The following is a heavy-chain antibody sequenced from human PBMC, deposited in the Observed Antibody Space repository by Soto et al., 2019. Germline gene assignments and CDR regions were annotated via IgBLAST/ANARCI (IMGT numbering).Heavy chain of an antibody. J-gene: IGHJ6*03. CDR2: IWYDGSNK. CDR3: ARGTVTRDSYYYYYMDV. Sequence: QVQLVESGGGVVQPGRSLRLSCAASGFTFSSYGMHWVRQAPGKGLEWVAVIWYDGSNKYYADSVKGRFTISRDNSKNTLYLQMNSLRAEDTAVYYCARGTVTRDSYYYYYMDVWGKGTTVTVSS. V-gene: IGHV3-33*01. D-gene: IGHD4-17*01. CDR1: GFTFSSYG.